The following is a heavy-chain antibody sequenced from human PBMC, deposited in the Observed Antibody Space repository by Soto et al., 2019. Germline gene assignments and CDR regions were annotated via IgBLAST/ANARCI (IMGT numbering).Heavy chain of an antibody. Sequence: ASVNPSCQASGYTFTSYDINWVRQATGQGLGWVGWMNPNSGNTGYAQKFQGRVTMTRNTSISTAYVELSSLRSEDTAVYYCARDPVGVKSMTIIGVVINGRGWDYGMDAWGQGTTVTVSS. CDR1: GYTFTSYD. V-gene: IGHV1-8*01. D-gene: IGHD3-3*01. J-gene: IGHJ6*02. CDR2: MNPNSGNT. CDR3: ARDPVGVKSMTIIGVVINGRGWDYGMDA.